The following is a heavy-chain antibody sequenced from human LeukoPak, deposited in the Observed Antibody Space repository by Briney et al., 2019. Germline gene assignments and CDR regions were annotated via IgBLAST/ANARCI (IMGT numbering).Heavy chain of an antibody. CDR2: IYYSGST. V-gene: IGHV4-59*01. D-gene: IGHD3-22*01. CDR1: GGSLSSYY. J-gene: IGHJ6*02. Sequence: SETLSLTCTVSGGSLSSYYWSWIRQPPGKGLEWIGYIYYSGSTNYNPSLKSRVTISVDTSKNQFSLKLSSVTAADTAVYYCARELYYYDSSGYHYYYGMDVWGQGTTVTVSS. CDR3: ARELYYYDSSGYHYYYGMDV.